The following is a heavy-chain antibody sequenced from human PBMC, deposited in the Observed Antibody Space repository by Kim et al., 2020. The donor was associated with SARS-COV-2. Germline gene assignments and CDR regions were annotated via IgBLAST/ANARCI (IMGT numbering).Heavy chain of an antibody. CDR2: IWYDGSNK. CDR1: GFTFSSYG. CDR3: ARGEKHYYGSGSYPWFDP. Sequence: GGSLRLSCAASGFTFSSYGMHWVRQAPGKGLEWVAVIWYDGSNKYYADSVKGRFTISRDNSKNTLYLQMNSLRAEDTAVYYCARGEKHYYGSGSYPWFDPWGQGTLVTVSS. J-gene: IGHJ5*02. D-gene: IGHD3-10*01. V-gene: IGHV3-33*01.